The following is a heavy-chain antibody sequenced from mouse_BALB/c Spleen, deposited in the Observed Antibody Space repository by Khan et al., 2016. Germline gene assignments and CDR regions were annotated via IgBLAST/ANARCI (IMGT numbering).Heavy chain of an antibody. D-gene: IGHD2-4*01. V-gene: IGHV14-3*02. CDR3: ARGVYDYGFAY. Sequence: VQLQQPGAELVKPGASVKLSCTASGFYIKDTYIHWVKQRPEQGLEWIGRIDPANDNTKYDPQFQGKATITADTSSNTAYLQLSSLTSEDTAVYYCARGVYDYGFAYWGQGTLVTVSA. CDR1: GFYIKDTY. J-gene: IGHJ3*01. CDR2: IDPANDNT.